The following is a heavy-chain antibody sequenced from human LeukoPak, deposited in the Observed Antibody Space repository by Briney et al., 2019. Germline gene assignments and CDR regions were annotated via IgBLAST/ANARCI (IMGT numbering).Heavy chain of an antibody. D-gene: IGHD5-12*01. CDR2: IYHTGST. CDR3: ARVSLGGYFGYDDF. V-gene: IGHV4-59*01. Sequence: SEILSLTCTVSGGSIRNNYWSWVRQPPGEGLEWIGYIYHTGSTTYNPSLKSRVTISVDMSKNQFSLSLYSVAAADTAVYYCARVSLGGYFGYDDFWGQGTLVTVSS. CDR1: GGSIRNNY. J-gene: IGHJ4*02.